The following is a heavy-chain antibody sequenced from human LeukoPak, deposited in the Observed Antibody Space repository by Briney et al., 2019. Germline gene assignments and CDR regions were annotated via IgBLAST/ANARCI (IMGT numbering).Heavy chain of an antibody. CDR2: INMYNGHP. D-gene: IGHD3-16*01. V-gene: IGHV7-4-1*02. CDR1: GYIFTGYA. J-gene: IGHJ4*02. CDR3: ARDGLVEGVSLFDY. Sequence: ASVKVSCKASGYIFTGYAINGWRQAPGQGPGWMGWINMYNGHPTYAQGFTGRFVFSLDTSISTAYLQISSLKAEDTAVYYCARDGLVEGVSLFDYWGQGTLVTVSS.